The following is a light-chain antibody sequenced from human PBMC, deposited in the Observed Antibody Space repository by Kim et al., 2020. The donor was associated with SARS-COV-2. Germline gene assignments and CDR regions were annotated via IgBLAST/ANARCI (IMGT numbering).Light chain of an antibody. CDR3: QQRTNWL. Sequence: EIVLTQSPATLSLSPGERATLSCRASQSVSSYFAWYQQKPGQAPRLLIYDTSKRATGTPARFSGSGSGKDFTLTISSLESEDSAIYYCQQRTNWLFGQGTKLEI. CDR2: DTS. J-gene: IGKJ2*01. V-gene: IGKV3-11*01. CDR1: QSVSSY.